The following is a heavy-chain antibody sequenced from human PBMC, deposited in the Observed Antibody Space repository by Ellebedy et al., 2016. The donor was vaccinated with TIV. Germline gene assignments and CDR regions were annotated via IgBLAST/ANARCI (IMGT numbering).Heavy chain of an antibody. D-gene: IGHD1-26*01. CDR1: GFTFSSYT. V-gene: IGHV3-7*03. Sequence: GESLKISCAASGFTFSSYTMHWVRQAPGKGLEWVANIKQDGSEKYYVDSVKGRFTISRDNAKNSLYMQMNSLRAEDTAVYYCARDKNGSPDYWGQGTLVTVSS. CDR2: IKQDGSEK. J-gene: IGHJ4*02. CDR3: ARDKNGSPDY.